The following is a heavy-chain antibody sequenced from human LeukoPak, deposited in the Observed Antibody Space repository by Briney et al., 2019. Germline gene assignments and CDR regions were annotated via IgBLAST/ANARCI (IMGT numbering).Heavy chain of an antibody. Sequence: SGGSLRLSCAASGFTFSSYTMSWVRQARGKGLDWVSAISGSGINTYYAESVKGRFTISRDNSKNTLYLQMNSLRAEDTAVYYCAKDSNSTTLVRGVTWGQGTLVTVPS. V-gene: IGHV3-23*01. CDR2: ISGSGINT. D-gene: IGHD3-10*01. CDR3: AKDSNSTTLVRGVT. CDR1: GFTFSSYT. J-gene: IGHJ4*02.